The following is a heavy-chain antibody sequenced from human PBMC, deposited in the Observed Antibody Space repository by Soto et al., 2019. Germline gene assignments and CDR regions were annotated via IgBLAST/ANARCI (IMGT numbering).Heavy chain of an antibody. J-gene: IGHJ6*02. Sequence: SETLSLTCTVSGGSISSGGYYWSWIRQHPGKGLEWIGYIYYSGSTYYNPSLKSRVTISVDTSKNQFSLKLSSVTAADTAVYYCARDIGYYDSSGSPAYGMDVWGQGTTVTVSS. CDR3: ARDIGYYDSSGSPAYGMDV. CDR2: IYYSGST. V-gene: IGHV4-31*03. CDR1: GGSISSGGYY. D-gene: IGHD3-22*01.